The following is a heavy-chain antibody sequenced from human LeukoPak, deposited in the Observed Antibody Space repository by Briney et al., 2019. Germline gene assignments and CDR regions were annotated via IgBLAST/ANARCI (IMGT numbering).Heavy chain of an antibody. CDR3: ARGLGWRGYSYGFFDY. Sequence: PSETLSLTCSVSGGSGMSGGYYWSWIRQHPGKGLEWIGYIYYSGSTYYNPSLKSRVSISLDTSKNQFSLRLSSVTDADTAVYYCARGLGWRGYSYGFFDYWGQGTLVTVSS. CDR2: IYYSGST. D-gene: IGHD5-18*01. CDR1: GGSGMSGGYY. J-gene: IGHJ4*02. V-gene: IGHV4-31*03.